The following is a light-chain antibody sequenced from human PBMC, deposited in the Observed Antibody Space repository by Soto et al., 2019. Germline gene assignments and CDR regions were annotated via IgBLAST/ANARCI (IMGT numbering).Light chain of an antibody. V-gene: IGLV2-23*02. Sequence: QSALTQPASVSGSPGQSITISCTGTSSDVGSYNFVSWYQHHPGKAPKVMIYEVSARPSGISNRFSGSKSGNTASLTISGLQADDEADYYCCSYAGASWVFGGGTKVTVL. CDR3: CSYAGASWV. CDR1: SSDVGSYNF. J-gene: IGLJ3*02. CDR2: EVS.